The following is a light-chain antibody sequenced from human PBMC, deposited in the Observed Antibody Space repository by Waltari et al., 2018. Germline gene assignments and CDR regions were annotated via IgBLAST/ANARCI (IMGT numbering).Light chain of an antibody. V-gene: IGKV3-20*01. Sequence: IVLTQSPGTLSLPPGERATLSVRASQSVSRTLAWYQQKPGQAPRLLIFGASNRATGIPDRFSGSGSGTDFTLIITRLEPEDAAMYYCQHYVRLPATFGQGTKVEIK. CDR1: QSVSRT. CDR3: QHYVRLPAT. J-gene: IGKJ1*01. CDR2: GAS.